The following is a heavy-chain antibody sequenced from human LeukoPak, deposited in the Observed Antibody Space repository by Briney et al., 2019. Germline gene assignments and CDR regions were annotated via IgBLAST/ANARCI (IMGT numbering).Heavy chain of an antibody. CDR1: GFTYSSFT. V-gene: IGHV3-21*01. CDR2: ISSSSSYI. D-gene: IGHD3-16*02. Sequence: PGGSLSFNGSGSGFTYSSFTLDRDRQAPGKGLEWVSSISSSSSYIYYADSVKGRFTISRDNAKNSLYLQMNSLRAEDTAVYYCARYRRDSFNIWGQGTMVTVSS. CDR3: ARYRRDSFNI. J-gene: IGHJ3*02.